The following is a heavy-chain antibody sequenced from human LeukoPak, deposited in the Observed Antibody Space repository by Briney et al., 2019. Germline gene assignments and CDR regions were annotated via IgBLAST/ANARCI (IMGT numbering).Heavy chain of an antibody. CDR1: GFTFGSYA. J-gene: IGHJ4*02. V-gene: IGHV3-23*01. D-gene: IGHD6-13*01. Sequence: PGESLRLSCAASGFTFGSYAMTWVRQAPGKGLEWVSVISGSGDSSKYADSVKGRFTISRDNSKNTLYLQMNSLRAEDTAVYYCAKTLGSGTWLHFDYWGQGTLVAVSS. CDR3: AKTLGSGTWLHFDY. CDR2: ISGSGDSS.